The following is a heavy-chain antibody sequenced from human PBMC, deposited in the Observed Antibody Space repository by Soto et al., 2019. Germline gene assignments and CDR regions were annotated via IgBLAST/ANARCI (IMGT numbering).Heavy chain of an antibody. J-gene: IGHJ2*01. Sequence: GGSLRLSCAASGFTFSSYWMSWVRQAPGKGLEWVANIKQDGSEKYYVDSVKGRFTTSRDNAKNSLYLQMNSLRAEDTAVYYCARVRLFGTNSYPWGYFDLWGRGTLVTVSS. CDR2: IKQDGSEK. V-gene: IGHV3-7*01. CDR3: ARVRLFGTNSYPWGYFDL. CDR1: GFTFSSYW. D-gene: IGHD2-8*01.